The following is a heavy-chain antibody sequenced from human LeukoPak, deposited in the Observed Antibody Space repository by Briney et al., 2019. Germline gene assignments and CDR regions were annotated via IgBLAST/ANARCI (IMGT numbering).Heavy chain of an antibody. J-gene: IGHJ4*02. CDR3: ARGGRLGELFSPDY. CDR2: ISTYNGNT. Sequence: VASVKVSCKASGYTFTSYGITWVRQGPGQGLEWVGGISTYNGNTNYAQNLQGRVTMTTDTSTSTAYMELRSLRSDDTAVYYCARGGRLGELFSPDYWGQGTLVTVSS. D-gene: IGHD3-16*01. V-gene: IGHV1-18*04. CDR1: GYTFTSYG.